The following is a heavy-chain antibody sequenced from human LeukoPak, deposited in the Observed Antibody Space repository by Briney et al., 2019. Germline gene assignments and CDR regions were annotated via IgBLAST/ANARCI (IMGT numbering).Heavy chain of an antibody. CDR1: GFTFTDHY. V-gene: IGHV3-23*01. J-gene: IGHJ4*02. CDR3: AKGGAGYCSSTSCLYYFDY. CDR2: ISGSGDST. Sequence: GGSPRLSCAASGFTFTDHYMDWVRQAPGKGLEWVSTISGSGDSTYYADSVKGRFTISRDNSKNTLLLQMNSLRAEDTAVYYCAKGGAGYCSSTSCLYYFDYWGQGTLVTVST. D-gene: IGHD2-2*01.